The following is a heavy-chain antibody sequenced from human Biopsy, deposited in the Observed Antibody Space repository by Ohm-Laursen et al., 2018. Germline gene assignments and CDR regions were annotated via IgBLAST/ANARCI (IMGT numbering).Heavy chain of an antibody. CDR1: GGSISSSGDY. CDR3: ARWTPEYDSSRYYLDAFDI. D-gene: IGHD3-22*01. V-gene: IGHV4-61*08. J-gene: IGHJ3*02. Sequence: PSETLSLTCTVSGGSISSSGDYWSWIRQPPRKGLEWVGYISDRGSTNYNPSLRGRVTISVDTSKNQFSLKLTSVTAADTAVFFCARWTPEYDSSRYYLDAFDIWGQGTKVTVSS. CDR2: ISDRGST.